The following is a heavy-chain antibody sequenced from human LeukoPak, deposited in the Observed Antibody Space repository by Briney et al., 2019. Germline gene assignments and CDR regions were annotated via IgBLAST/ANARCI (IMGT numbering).Heavy chain of an antibody. J-gene: IGHJ4*02. Sequence: ASVKVSCKASGYTFTGYYMHWVRQAPGQGLEWMGRINPNSGGTSYAQKFQGRVTMTRDTSISTAYMELSRLRSDDTAVYYCARESAGAGDIDYWGQGTLVTVSS. V-gene: IGHV1-2*06. D-gene: IGHD6-19*01. CDR3: ARESAGAGDIDY. CDR1: GYTFTGYY. CDR2: INPNSGGT.